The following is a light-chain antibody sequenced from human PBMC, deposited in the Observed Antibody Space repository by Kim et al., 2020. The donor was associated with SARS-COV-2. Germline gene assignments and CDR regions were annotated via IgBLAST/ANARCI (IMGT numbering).Light chain of an antibody. J-gene: IGKJ1*01. V-gene: IGKV3-15*01. CDR2: GTS. CDR1: QSTNSN. CDR3: QQYNQWPGT. Sequence: VSPGETATPACRAGQSTNSNLAWHQQKPGQAPRLLIYGTSTRATGIPARFSGSGSGTEFTLTISSLQSEDFAVYYCQQYNQWPGTFGQGTKVEIK.